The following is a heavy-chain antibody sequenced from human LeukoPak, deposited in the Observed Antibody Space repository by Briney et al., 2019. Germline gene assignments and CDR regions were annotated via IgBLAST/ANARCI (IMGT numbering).Heavy chain of an antibody. J-gene: IGHJ5*02. Sequence: PGESLKISCKGSGYSFTSYWIGWVRQMPGEGLEWMGIIYPGDSDTRYSPSFQGQVTISADKSISTAYLQWSSLKASDTAMYYCARHTFDDYGDYSNWFDPWGQGTLVTVSS. V-gene: IGHV5-51*01. CDR3: ARHTFDDYGDYSNWFDP. CDR2: IYPGDSDT. D-gene: IGHD4-17*01. CDR1: GYSFTSYW.